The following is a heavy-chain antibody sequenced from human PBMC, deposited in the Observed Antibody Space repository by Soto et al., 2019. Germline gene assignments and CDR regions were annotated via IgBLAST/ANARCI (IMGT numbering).Heavy chain of an antibody. V-gene: IGHV1-18*01. J-gene: IGHJ4*02. CDR1: GYTFTTYS. CDR3: ARDGPPMDY. D-gene: IGHD2-2*01. CDR2: ISTCNGNT. Sequence: ASVKVSCKASGYTFTTYSIHWVRQAPGQGLECMGWISTCNGNTNYAQKLQGRVTMTTDTSTSTAYMELRSLRSDDTAVYYCARDGPPMDYWGQGTLVTVSS.